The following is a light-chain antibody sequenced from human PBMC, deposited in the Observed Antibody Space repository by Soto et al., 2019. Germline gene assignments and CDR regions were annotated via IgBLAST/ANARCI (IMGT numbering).Light chain of an antibody. V-gene: IGLV2-14*01. CDR3: SSYSSSSTLYV. J-gene: IGLJ1*01. CDR1: SSDVGGYNY. Sequence: QSALTQPAYVSGSPGQSITISCTGTSSDVGGYNYVSWFQQHPGKAPKLMIFEVSDRPSGISNRFSGSKSGNTASLTISGLQAEDEADYYCSSYSSSSTLYVFGTGTQLTV. CDR2: EVS.